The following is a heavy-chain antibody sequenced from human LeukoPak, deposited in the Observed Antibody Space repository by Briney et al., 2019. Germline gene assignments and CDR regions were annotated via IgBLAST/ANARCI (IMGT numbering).Heavy chain of an antibody. CDR1: GYTFTGYY. CDR3: ARGPSSGWFLSQFDY. V-gene: IGHV1-2*02. D-gene: IGHD6-19*01. Sequence: ASVKVSYKASGYTFTGYYMHWVRQAPGQGLEWMGWINPNSGGTDYAQRFQGRVTMTRDTSISTAYMELSRLRSDDTAVYYCARGPSSGWFLSQFDYWGQGTLVTVSS. J-gene: IGHJ4*02. CDR2: INPNSGGT.